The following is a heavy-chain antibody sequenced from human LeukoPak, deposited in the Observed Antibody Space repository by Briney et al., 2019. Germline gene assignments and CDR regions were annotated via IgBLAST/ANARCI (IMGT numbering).Heavy chain of an antibody. D-gene: IGHD6-19*01. Sequence: ASVKVSCKASGYTFTSYAMHWVRQAPGQRLEWMGWINADNGNTKYSQKFQGRVTITRDTSASTAYMELSSLRSEDTAVFYCARYSSGTAEYFQHWGQGTLVTVSS. J-gene: IGHJ1*01. CDR1: GYTFTSYA. CDR3: ARYSSGTAEYFQH. CDR2: INADNGNT. V-gene: IGHV1-3*01.